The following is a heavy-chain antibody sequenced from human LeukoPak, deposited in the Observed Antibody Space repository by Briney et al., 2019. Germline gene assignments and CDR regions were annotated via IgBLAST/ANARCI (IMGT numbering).Heavy chain of an antibody. D-gene: IGHD3-16*02. J-gene: IGHJ5*02. V-gene: IGHV4-61*02. CDR1: GGSIGSGSYY. CDR3: ARDLSWFDP. CDR2: IYTSGST. Sequence: SQTLSLTCTVSGGSIGSGSYYWSWIRQPAGKGLEWIGRIYTSGSTNYNPSLKSRVTISVDTSKNQFSLKLSSVTAADTAVYYCARDLSWFDPWGQGTLVTVSS.